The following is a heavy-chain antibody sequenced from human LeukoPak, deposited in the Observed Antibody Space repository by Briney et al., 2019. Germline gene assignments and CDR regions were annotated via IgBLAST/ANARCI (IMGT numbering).Heavy chain of an antibody. CDR3: ARAYYYDSSGYYPGYFQH. CDR1: GGTFSSYT. J-gene: IGHJ1*01. D-gene: IGHD3-22*01. V-gene: IGHV1-69*02. CDR2: IIPILGIA. Sequence: ASVKVSCKASGGTFSSYTISWVRQAPGQGLEWMGRIIPILGIANYAQKFQGRVTITADKSTSTAYMELSSLRSEDTAVYYCARAYYYDSSGYYPGYFQHWGQGTLVTVPS.